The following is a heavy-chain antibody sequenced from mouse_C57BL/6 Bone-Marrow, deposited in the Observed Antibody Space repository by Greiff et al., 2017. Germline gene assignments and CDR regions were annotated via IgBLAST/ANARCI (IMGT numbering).Heavy chain of an antibody. CDR2: IYPSIGNT. Sequence: VQLQQSGAELARPGASVKLSCKASGYTFTSYGISWVKQRTGQGLEWIGEIYPSIGNTYYNEKFKGKATLTADKSSITAYMGLRSLTSEDSAVYFCARENYYVSSSYYFDYWGQGTTLTVSS. J-gene: IGHJ2*01. CDR1: GYTFTSYG. V-gene: IGHV1-81*01. CDR3: ARENYYVSSSYYFDY. D-gene: IGHD1-1*01.